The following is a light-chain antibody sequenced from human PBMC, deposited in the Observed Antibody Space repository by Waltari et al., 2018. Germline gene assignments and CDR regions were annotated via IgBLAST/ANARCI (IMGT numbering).Light chain of an antibody. CDR3: MIWHSSAWV. CDR1: RGINVGSYR. CDR2: YKSDSDK. Sequence: QAVLTQPSSLSASPGASASLTCTLRRGINVGSYRIYSSHQKPGSPPQYLLRYKSDSDKQQGSGVPSRFSGSKDASANAGILLISGLQSEDEADYYCMIWHSSAWVFGGGTKLTVL. J-gene: IGLJ3*02. V-gene: IGLV5-45*03.